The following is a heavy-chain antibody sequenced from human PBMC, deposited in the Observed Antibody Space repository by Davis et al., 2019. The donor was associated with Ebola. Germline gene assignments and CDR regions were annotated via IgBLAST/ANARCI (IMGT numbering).Heavy chain of an antibody. D-gene: IGHD6-19*01. CDR1: GFPFSSNI. Sequence: GESLKISCAASGFPFSSNIMHWVRQAPGKGLEWVAFISYDGYNKYYADSAKGRFTISRDNSKNTLSLQMNSLRFEDTAVYYCARDAAVDYWGQGTEVTVSS. CDR3: ARDAAVDY. V-gene: IGHV3-30*01. J-gene: IGHJ4*02. CDR2: ISYDGYNK.